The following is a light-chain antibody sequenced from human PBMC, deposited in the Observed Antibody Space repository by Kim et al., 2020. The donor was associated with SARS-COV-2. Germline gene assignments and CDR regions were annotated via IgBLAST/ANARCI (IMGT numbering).Light chain of an antibody. V-gene: IGKV3-20*01. CDR2: GAS. Sequence: EIVLTQSPGTLSLSPGERATLSCRASQSVSSSYLALYQQKPGQSPRLLIYGASSRATGIPDRFSGSGSGTDFTLTISRLEPEDVAVYCCQQYGSSIYTFGQGTKLEI. CDR1: QSVSSSY. J-gene: IGKJ2*01. CDR3: QQYGSSIYT.